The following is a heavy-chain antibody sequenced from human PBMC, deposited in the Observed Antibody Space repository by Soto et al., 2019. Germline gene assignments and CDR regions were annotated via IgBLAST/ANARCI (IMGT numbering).Heavy chain of an antibody. CDR3: ARDIRGYSRAFDY. D-gene: IGHD5-18*01. J-gene: IGHJ4*02. CDR1: ADSVSSDYYC. Sequence: SETLSLTCTVSADSVSSDYYCWTWIRQPPGKGLEWIGYICSGGSTNCNPSLKSRVTISLDTSRNQFSLKLTSVTAADTAVYYCARDIRGYSRAFDYWGQGMLVTVSS. V-gene: IGHV4-61*01. CDR2: ICSGGST.